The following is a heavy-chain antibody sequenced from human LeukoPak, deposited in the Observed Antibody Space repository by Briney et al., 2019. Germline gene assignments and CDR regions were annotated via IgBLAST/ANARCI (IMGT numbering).Heavy chain of an antibody. Sequence: GGSLRLSCAASGFTFSTSWMSWVRQASGKGLEWVANIKQDGSETNYVDSVKGRFTISRDNAKNSLYLQMNSLRAEDTAVHYCARPRVPDSWGQGTLVTVSS. CDR3: ARPRVPDS. V-gene: IGHV3-7*01. CDR1: GFTFSTSW. J-gene: IGHJ4*02. CDR2: IKQDGSET.